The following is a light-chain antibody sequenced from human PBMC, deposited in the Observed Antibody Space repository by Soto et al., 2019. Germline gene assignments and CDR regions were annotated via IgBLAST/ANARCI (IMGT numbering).Light chain of an antibody. J-gene: IGKJ4*01. CDR3: QQYNDWPPA. CDR2: GAS. Sequence: ETVMTQSPATLSLSPGERATLSCRASQSVSSKLVWYQQKPGQAPRFLIYGASTRATGIPARFRGSGSGTEFTLTIDSLQSEDFAVYYCQQYNDWPPAFGGGTQVDIK. CDR1: QSVSSK. V-gene: IGKV3-15*01.